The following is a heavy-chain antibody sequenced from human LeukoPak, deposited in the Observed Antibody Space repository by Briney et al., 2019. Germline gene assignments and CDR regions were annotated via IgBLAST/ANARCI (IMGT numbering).Heavy chain of an antibody. CDR2: IHSNGYT. Sequence: PSETLSLTCTVSGGSISGYYWTWIRQPPGQGLEWIAYIHSNGYTNYNPSLRSRVTISVDPSKNQFSLPVTPVTAADTAIYYCAQRQGPMSGTYDYFDPWGQGALVTVSS. CDR3: AQRQGPMSGTYDYFDP. J-gene: IGHJ5*02. V-gene: IGHV4-4*09. CDR1: GGSISGYY. D-gene: IGHD1-26*01.